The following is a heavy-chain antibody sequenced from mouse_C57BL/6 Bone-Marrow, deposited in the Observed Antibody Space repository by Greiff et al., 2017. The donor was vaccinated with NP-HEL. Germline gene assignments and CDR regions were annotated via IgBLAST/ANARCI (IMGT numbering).Heavy chain of an antibody. CDR1: GFTFSSYA. D-gene: IGHD1-1*01. J-gene: IGHJ2*01. CDR3: ARDRVLLRFCDY. V-gene: IGHV5-4*01. CDR2: ISDGGSYT. Sequence: EVKLMESGGGLVKPGGSLKLSCAASGFTFSSYAMSWVRQTPEKRLEWVATISDGGSYTYYPDNVKGRFTISRDNAKNNLYLQMSHLKSEDTAMYYCARDRVLLRFCDYWGQGTTLTVSS.